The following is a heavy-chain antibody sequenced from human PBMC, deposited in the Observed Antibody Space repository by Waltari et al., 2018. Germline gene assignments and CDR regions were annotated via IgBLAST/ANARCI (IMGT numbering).Heavy chain of an antibody. CDR1: GDTFTGYY. CDR3: ARDKAYSSGWYRMVGFDY. V-gene: IGHV1-2*06. CDR2: TNPNSGGT. Sequence: QVQLVQSGAEVKKPGASVKVSCKASGDTFTGYYMHWVRQAPGQGLEWMGRTNPNSGGTNYAKKFQGRVTMTRDTSISTAYMELSRLRADDTAVYYCARDKAYSSGWYRMVGFDYWGQGTLVTVSS. D-gene: IGHD6-19*01. J-gene: IGHJ4*02.